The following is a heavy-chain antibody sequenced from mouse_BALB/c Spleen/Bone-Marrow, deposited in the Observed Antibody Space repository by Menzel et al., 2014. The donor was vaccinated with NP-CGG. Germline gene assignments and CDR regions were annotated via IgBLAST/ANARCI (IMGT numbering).Heavy chain of an antibody. J-gene: IGHJ2*01. D-gene: IGHD1-1*01. CDR2: IYPGDGDT. CDR1: GYAFSSYW. CDR3: AKSGYGSFDY. Sequence: QVQLQQSGAELVRPGSSVKISCKASGYAFSSYWVNWVRQRPGQGLEWIGQIYPGDGDTNYNGKFKDKATLTADKPSSTAYMQLSSLTSEASAVYFCAKSGYGSFDYWGRGTTLTVSS. V-gene: IGHV1-80*01.